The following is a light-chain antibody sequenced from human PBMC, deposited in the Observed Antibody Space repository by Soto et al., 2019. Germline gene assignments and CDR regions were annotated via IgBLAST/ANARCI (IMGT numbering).Light chain of an antibody. V-gene: IGKV3-15*01. CDR3: QQYNNWPFT. CDR2: GAS. CDR1: QSVSSN. J-gene: IGKJ3*01. Sequence: EIVITQSPATLSVSPGERATLSCRASQSVSSNLAWYQQKPGQAPRLLIYGASTRSTDIPARFSGSGSGTESTPTISSLQSEDFAVYYYQQYNNWPFTFGPGTNVYIK.